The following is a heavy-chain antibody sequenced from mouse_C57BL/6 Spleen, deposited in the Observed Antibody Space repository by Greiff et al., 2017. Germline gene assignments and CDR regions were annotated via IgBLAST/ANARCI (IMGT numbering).Heavy chain of an antibody. D-gene: IGHD2-1*01. CDR1: GYAFSSSW. CDR3: ADLLSDAMDY. Sequence: QVQLQQSGPELVKPGASVKISCKASGYAFSSSWMNWVKQRPGKGLEWIGRIYPGDGDTNYNGKFKGKATLTADKSSSTAYMQLSSLTSEDSAVYFCADLLSDAMDYWGQGTSVTVSS. V-gene: IGHV1-82*01. CDR2: IYPGDGDT. J-gene: IGHJ4*01.